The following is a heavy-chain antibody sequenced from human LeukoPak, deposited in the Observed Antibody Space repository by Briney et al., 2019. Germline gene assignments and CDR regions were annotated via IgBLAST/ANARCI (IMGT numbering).Heavy chain of an antibody. CDR3: ARHAGGHYGSGFPGYDY. Sequence: PSETLSLTCTVSGGSISSSSYYWGWIRQPPGKGLEWIGSIYYSGSTYYNPSLKSRVTISVDTSKNQFSLKLSSVTAADTAVYYCARHAGGHYGSGFPGYDYWGQGTLVTVSS. J-gene: IGHJ4*02. V-gene: IGHV4-39*01. CDR2: IYYSGST. D-gene: IGHD3-10*01. CDR1: GGSISSSSYY.